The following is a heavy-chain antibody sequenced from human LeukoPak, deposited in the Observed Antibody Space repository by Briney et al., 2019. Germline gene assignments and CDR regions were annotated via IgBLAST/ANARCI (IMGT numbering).Heavy chain of an antibody. J-gene: IGHJ5*02. Sequence: PSETLSLTCAVYGGSFSGYYWSWIRQPPGKGLEWIGEINHSGSTNYNPSLKSRVTISVDTSKNQFSLKLSSVTAADTAVYYCARVHYYYGSGTKYNWFDPWGQGTLVTVSS. V-gene: IGHV4-34*01. CDR1: GGSFSGYY. CDR3: ARVHYYYGSGTKYNWFDP. D-gene: IGHD3-10*01. CDR2: INHSGST.